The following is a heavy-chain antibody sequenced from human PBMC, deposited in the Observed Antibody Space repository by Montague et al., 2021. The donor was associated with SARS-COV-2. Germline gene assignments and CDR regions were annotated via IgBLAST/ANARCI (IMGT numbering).Heavy chain of an antibody. CDR3: ARTEYNWNDWFDP. J-gene: IGHJ5*02. D-gene: IGHD1-20*01. CDR1: GGSISSYY. V-gene: IGHV4-59*13. CDR2: IFHSGIT. Sequence: SETLSLTCSVSGGSISSYYWSWIRQSPGKGLDWIGYIFHSGITDYNPSLKSRVTISVDMSKNQFSLQLNSVTAADSAVYYCARTEYNWNDWFDPWGQGTLVTVSS.